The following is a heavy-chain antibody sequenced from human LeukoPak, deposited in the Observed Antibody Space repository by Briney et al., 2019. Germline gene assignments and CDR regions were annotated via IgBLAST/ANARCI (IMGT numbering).Heavy chain of an antibody. J-gene: IGHJ5*02. CDR3: ARKRRHLKYAVPSLVWFDP. V-gene: IGHV4-34*01. Sequence: SETLSLTCAVYGGSFSGYYWSWIRQPPGKGLEWIGEINHSGSTNYNPSLKSRVTISVDTSKNQFSLKLSSVTAADTAVYYCARKRRHLKYAVPSLVWFDPWGQGTLVTVSS. D-gene: IGHD2-2*01. CDR2: INHSGST. CDR1: GGSFSGYY.